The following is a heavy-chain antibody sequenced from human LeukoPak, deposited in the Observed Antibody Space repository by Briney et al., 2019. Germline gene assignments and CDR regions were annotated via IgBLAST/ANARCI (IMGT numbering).Heavy chain of an antibody. CDR2: IYGGGST. D-gene: IGHD2-2*01. V-gene: IGHV3-53*01. CDR1: GFTVSSNH. CDR3: ARGYCSRSSCYDYFDY. Sequence: GGSLRLSCAASGFTVSSNHMSWVRQAPGKGLEWVSVIYGGGSTYYADSVKGRFTISRDNPKNTLYLQMNSLRAEDTAVYYYARGYCSRSSCYDYFDYWGQGTLVTVSS. J-gene: IGHJ4*02.